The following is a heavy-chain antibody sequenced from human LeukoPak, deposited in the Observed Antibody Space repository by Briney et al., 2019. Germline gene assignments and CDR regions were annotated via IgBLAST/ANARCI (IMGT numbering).Heavy chain of an antibody. CDR2: ISYSTSYI. CDR1: GITFTSHA. CDR3: ARHYPDYSSSSGAFDI. Sequence: GGSLRLSCAASGITFTSHAMSWVRQAPGKGLEWVSSISYSTSYIYYADSVKGRFTISRDNAKNSLFVEMNSLRAEDTAVYYCARHYPDYSSSSGAFDIWGRGTMVTVSS. J-gene: IGHJ3*02. V-gene: IGHV3-21*01. D-gene: IGHD6-6*01.